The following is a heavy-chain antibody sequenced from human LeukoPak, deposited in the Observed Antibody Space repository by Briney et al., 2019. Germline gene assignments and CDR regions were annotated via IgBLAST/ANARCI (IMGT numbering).Heavy chain of an antibody. Sequence: GGSLRLSCVASGFTFSSYSMNWVRQAPGKGLEWVSYISNSGSTIYYADSVKGRFTISRDDAKDSVYLQMNSLRAEDTALYYCTKGPSFDYWGQGTLVTVSS. CDR1: GFTFSSYS. V-gene: IGHV3-48*01. CDR2: ISNSGSTI. CDR3: TKGPSFDY. J-gene: IGHJ4*02.